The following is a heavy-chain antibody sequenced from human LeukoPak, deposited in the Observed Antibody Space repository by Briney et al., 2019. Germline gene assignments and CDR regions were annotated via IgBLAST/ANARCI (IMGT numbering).Heavy chain of an antibody. CDR1: GGSISSSNW. D-gene: IGHD3-22*01. J-gene: IGHJ3*02. V-gene: IGHV4-4*02. CDR2: INHSGST. Sequence: SGTLSLTCAVSGGSISSSNWWSWVRQPPGKGLEWIGEINHSGSTNYNPSLKSRVTMSVDTSKNQFSLKLSSVTAADTAVYYCARAAYDSSGYYLHDAFDIWGQGTMVTVSS. CDR3: ARAAYDSSGYYLHDAFDI.